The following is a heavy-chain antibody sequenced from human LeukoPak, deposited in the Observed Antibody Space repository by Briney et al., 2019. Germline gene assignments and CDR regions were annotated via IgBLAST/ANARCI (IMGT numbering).Heavy chain of an antibody. J-gene: IGHJ4*02. CDR3: ARGPTVGSGWYHLDS. D-gene: IGHD6-19*01. Sequence: SETLSLTCTVSGGTISTYFWSWIRQPPEKGLEWIGYIYFTGSTNYNPSLKSRLSMSVDTSKNHFSLKLSSVTAADTAVYYCARGPTVGSGWYHLDSWGQGALVTVSS. CDR2: IYFTGST. V-gene: IGHV4-59*08. CDR1: GGTISTYF.